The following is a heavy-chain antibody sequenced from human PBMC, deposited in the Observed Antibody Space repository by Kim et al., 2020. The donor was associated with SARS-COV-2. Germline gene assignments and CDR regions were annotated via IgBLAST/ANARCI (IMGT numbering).Heavy chain of an antibody. CDR3: AKDNLHMTGSGLGY. Sequence: GGSLRLSCAASGFTFSSYGMHWVRQAPGKGLEWVSVIWYDGSNKYYADSVKGRFTISRDNSKNTLYLQMNSLRAEDTAVYYCAKDNLHMTGSGLGYWGQGTLVTVSS. J-gene: IGHJ4*02. CDR2: IWYDGSNK. CDR1: GFTFSSYG. V-gene: IGHV3-33*06. D-gene: IGHD6-19*01.